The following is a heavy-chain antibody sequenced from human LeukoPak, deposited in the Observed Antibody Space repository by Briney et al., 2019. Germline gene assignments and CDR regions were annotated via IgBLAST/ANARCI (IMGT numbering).Heavy chain of an antibody. V-gene: IGHV1-46*03. CDR1: GYTFTSYY. Sequence: GASVKVSCKASGYTFTSYYMHWVRQAPGQGLEWMGIINPSGGSTSYAQKFQDRVTMTRDTSTSTVYMELSSLRSEDTAVYYCARDTNWNEFDPWGQGTLVTVSS. CDR2: INPSGGST. CDR3: ARDTNWNEFDP. D-gene: IGHD1-20*01. J-gene: IGHJ5*02.